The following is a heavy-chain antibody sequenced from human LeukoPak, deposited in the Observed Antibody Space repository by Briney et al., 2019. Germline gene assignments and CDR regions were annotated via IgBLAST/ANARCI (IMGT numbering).Heavy chain of an antibody. Sequence: ASVKVSCKASGGTFSSYAISWVRQAPGQGLEWMGGIIPIFGTANYAQKFQGRVTITADESTSTAYMELSSLRSEDTAVYYCARGPYCGGDCHSTFDYWGQGTLVTVSS. CDR2: IIPIFGTA. V-gene: IGHV1-69*13. J-gene: IGHJ4*02. D-gene: IGHD2-21*02. CDR3: ARGPYCGGDCHSTFDY. CDR1: GGTFSSYA.